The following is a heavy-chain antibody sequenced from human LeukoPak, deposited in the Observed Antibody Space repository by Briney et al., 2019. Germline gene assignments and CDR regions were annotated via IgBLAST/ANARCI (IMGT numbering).Heavy chain of an antibody. Sequence: SETLSLTCTVSGGSISPYYWSWIRQPPGKGLDYIGYIYYSGTTDYNPSLKSRVTISVDTSKNQFSLRLSSVTAADTAIYYCARAVSGRFDYWGQGTLVTVSS. D-gene: IGHD6-19*01. V-gene: IGHV4-59*08. CDR3: ARAVSGRFDY. CDR2: IYYSGTT. CDR1: GGSISPYY. J-gene: IGHJ4*02.